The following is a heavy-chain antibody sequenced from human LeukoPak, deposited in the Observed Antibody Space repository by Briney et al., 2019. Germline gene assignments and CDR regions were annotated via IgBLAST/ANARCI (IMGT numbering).Heavy chain of an antibody. CDR1: GCTFANLV. J-gene: IGHJ4*02. CDR3: ERTCSSSSCYMVH. Sequence: SSVNVSCKATGCTFANLVITWVRQAPGQRLEWMGWISVYNGNTNYAQNLQGRVTLTTDTSTSTAYMELRSLRSDDTALYYCERTCSSSSCYMVHWGQGTLVTVSS. CDR2: ISVYNGNT. V-gene: IGHV1-18*01. D-gene: IGHD2-2*02.